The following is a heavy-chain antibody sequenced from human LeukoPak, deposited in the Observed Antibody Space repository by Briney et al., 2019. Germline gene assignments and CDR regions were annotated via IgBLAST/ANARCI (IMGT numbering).Heavy chain of an antibody. J-gene: IGHJ6*04. V-gene: IGHV4-34*01. CDR3: ARGMLCSGGGCYRYYYYGMDV. CDR2: INHSGST. CDR1: GGSFSGYY. Sequence: SETLSLTCAVYGGSFSGYYWSWIRQPPGKGLEWIGEINHSGSTNYNPSLKSRVTISVDTSKNQFSLKLSSVTAADTAVYYCARGMLCSGGGCYRYYYYGMDVWGKGTTVTVSS. D-gene: IGHD2-15*01.